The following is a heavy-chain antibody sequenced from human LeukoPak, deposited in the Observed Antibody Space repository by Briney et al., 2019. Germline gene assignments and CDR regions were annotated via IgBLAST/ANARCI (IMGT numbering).Heavy chain of an antibody. CDR3: ARVDFWSGYSPLDAFDN. Sequence: ASVKVSCKASGYTFTSYGISWVRQAPGQGLEWMGWISAYNGNTNYAQKLQGRVTMTTDTSTSTAYMELRSLRSDDTAVYYCARVDFWSGYSPLDAFDNWGQGTMVTVSS. D-gene: IGHD3-3*01. CDR1: GYTFTSYG. J-gene: IGHJ3*02. V-gene: IGHV1-18*01. CDR2: ISAYNGNT.